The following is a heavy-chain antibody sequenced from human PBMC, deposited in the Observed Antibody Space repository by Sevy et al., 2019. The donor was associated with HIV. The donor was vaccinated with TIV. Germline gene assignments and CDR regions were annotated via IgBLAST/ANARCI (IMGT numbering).Heavy chain of an antibody. V-gene: IGHV4-39*01. CDR1: GVSMSSSSYD. CDR3: ARQGGIVDRAFDY. J-gene: IGHJ4*02. D-gene: IGHD2-21*01. CDR2: RYHSGRS. Sequence: SETPSLTCTVSGVSMSSSSYDWGWVRQPPGTGLEWIGTRYHSGRSYYNPSLKSRVTIYVDTSKNQFSLKLSSVTAADTAVYYCARQGGIVDRAFDYWGQGTLVTVSS.